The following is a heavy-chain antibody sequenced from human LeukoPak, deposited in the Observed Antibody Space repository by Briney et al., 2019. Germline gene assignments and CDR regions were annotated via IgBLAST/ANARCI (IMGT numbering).Heavy chain of an antibody. Sequence: GGSLRLSCAASGFTFSSYWMSWVRQSPGKGLGWGATIKPYGSEKYFMDSVKGRFTISRDNAKNALYLEMNSLRAEDTAEYFCARERMYSGSGSTYPYYDYWGQGTLVTVSS. CDR1: GFTFSSYW. V-gene: IGHV3-7*01. CDR3: ARERMYSGSGSTYPYYDY. D-gene: IGHD3-10*01. J-gene: IGHJ4*02. CDR2: IKPYGSEK.